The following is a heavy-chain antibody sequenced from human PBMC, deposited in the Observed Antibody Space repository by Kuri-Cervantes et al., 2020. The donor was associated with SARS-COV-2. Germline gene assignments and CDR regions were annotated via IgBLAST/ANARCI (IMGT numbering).Heavy chain of an antibody. D-gene: IGHD3/OR15-3a*01. CDR1: GVNLSSYA. J-gene: IGHJ5*02. Sequence: SVKVSCKASGVNLSSYAIAWVRQAPGQGLEWMGRIIPIYGTTNYAQKVRGRVTITADESTNTAYMEMSSLRSEDTAIYYCAGDAMIITLFGLENWVDAWGQGTLVTVSS. CDR2: IIPIYGTT. CDR3: AGDAMIITLFGLENWVDA. V-gene: IGHV1-69*13.